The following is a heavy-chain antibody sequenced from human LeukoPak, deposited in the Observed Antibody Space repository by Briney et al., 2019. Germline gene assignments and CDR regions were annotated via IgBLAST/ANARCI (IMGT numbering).Heavy chain of an antibody. Sequence: SETLSLTCAVSGGSISSSNWWSWVRQPPGKGLEWIGEIYHSGSTNYNPSLKSRVTISVDKSKNQFSLKVSSVTAADTAVYYCARQRAAYSSGWYEDCFDYWGQGTLVTVSS. J-gene: IGHJ4*02. CDR2: IYHSGST. D-gene: IGHD6-19*01. CDR1: GGSISSSNW. CDR3: ARQRAAYSSGWYEDCFDY. V-gene: IGHV4-4*02.